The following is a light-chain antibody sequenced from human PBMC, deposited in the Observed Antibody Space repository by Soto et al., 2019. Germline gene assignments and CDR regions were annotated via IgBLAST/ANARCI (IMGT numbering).Light chain of an antibody. V-gene: IGKV1-5*03. CDR3: QQYNSNFFT. CDR1: QSISNW. J-gene: IGKJ3*01. Sequence: DIQMTQSPSTLSASVGDRVTITCRASQSISNWLAWYQQKPGEAPKLLIYKASSLESGVPSRFSGRGSGTEFTLTISSLQPYDFATYYCQQYNSNFFTFGPGTKVEI. CDR2: KAS.